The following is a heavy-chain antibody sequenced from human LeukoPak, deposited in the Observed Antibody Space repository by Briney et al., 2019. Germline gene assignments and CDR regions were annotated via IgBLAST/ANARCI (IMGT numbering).Heavy chain of an antibody. CDR2: INPNSGGT. D-gene: IGHD3-10*01. V-gene: IGHV1-2*02. J-gene: IGHJ4*02. Sequence: ASVKVSCKASGYTFTSYAMNWVRQAPGQGLEWMGWINPNSGGTNYAQKFQGRVTMTRDTSISTAYMELSRLRSDDTAVYYCARASTMVRGRQPAAGFGGYWGQRTLVTVSS. CDR1: GYTFTSYA. CDR3: ARASTMVRGRQPAAGFGGY.